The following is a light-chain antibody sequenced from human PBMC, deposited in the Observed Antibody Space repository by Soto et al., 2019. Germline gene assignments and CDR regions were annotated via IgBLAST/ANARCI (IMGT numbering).Light chain of an antibody. CDR1: ESVKDSQ. CDR2: AVS. Sequence: SVLTQSPGTLSLSPLEIATLSFMASESVKDSQLAWYQQKPGQAPRLLIYAVSSRATGIPDRFSGSGSGTDFTLTISSLQSEDFAVYYCQQYNNWPITFGQGTRLEIK. V-gene: IGKV3D-15*01. J-gene: IGKJ5*01. CDR3: QQYNNWPIT.